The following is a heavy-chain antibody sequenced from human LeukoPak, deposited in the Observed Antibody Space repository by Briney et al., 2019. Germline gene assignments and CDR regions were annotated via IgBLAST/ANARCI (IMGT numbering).Heavy chain of an antibody. Sequence: GGSLRLSCAASGFAFSTYWMTWVRQAPEIGLEWVASISQDGGGTYYGDSVKGRFTISRDNANNSLYLQMNSLRADDTAVYYCARVSPGDADSWGQGTLVSVSS. J-gene: IGHJ5*01. V-gene: IGHV3-7*01. D-gene: IGHD1-26*01. CDR2: ISQDGGGT. CDR1: GFAFSTYW. CDR3: ARVSPGDADS.